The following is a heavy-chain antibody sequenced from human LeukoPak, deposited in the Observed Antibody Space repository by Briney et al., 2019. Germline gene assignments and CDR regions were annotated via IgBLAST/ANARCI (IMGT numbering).Heavy chain of an antibody. V-gene: IGHV1-2*02. CDR3: ASSSWSKYYYYYYYMYV. CDR2: INPNSGGT. CDR1: GYTFTGYY. D-gene: IGHD6-13*01. Sequence: ASVKVSCKASGYTFTGYYMHWVRQAPGQGLEWMGWINPNSGGTNYAQKFQGRVTMTRDTSISTAYMELSRLRSDDTAVYYCASSSWSKYYYYYYYMYVWGKGATVTISS. J-gene: IGHJ6*03.